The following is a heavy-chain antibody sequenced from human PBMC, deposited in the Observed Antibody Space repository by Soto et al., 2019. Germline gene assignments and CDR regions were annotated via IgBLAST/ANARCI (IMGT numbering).Heavy chain of an antibody. D-gene: IGHD2-21*01. J-gene: IGHJ5*02. Sequence: SETLSLTCAVYGGSVNGYYWNWIRQPPGKGLEWIGEINHTGGTHYNPSLKSRVTMSVDTSKNQFSLRLSSVTAADTAIYYCATLRTGFGLLLPPFEPWGKGTQVIGAS. CDR3: ATLRTGFGLLLPPFEP. CDR1: GGSVNGYY. V-gene: IGHV4-34*01. CDR2: INHTGGT.